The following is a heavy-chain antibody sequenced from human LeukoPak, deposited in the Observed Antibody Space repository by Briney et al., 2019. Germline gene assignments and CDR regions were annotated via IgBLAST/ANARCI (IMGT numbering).Heavy chain of an antibody. CDR2: INPNSGGS. D-gene: IGHD3-22*01. Sequence: ASVKVSCKASGYTFTGYYIHWVRQAPGQGLEWMGWINPNSGGSKYAQKFQGRVTMTRDTSISTAYMELSRLRYDDTAVYYCARGFDYYDSSGYNSDAFDIWGQGTMVTVSS. J-gene: IGHJ3*02. CDR3: ARGFDYYDSSGYNSDAFDI. CDR1: GYTFTGYY. V-gene: IGHV1-2*02.